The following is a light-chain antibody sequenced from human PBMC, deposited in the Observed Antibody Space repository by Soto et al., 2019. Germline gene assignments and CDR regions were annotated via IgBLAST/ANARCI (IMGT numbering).Light chain of an antibody. V-gene: IGKV1-27*01. CDR2: AAS. Sequence: GDRVTITCRASQGIGVYLAWFQQKPGKVPKLLIYAASTLQSGVPSRFSGSGSVTDFTLTISSLQPEDFATYYCQKYNSAPLTFGGGTKVEIK. CDR3: QKYNSAPLT. CDR1: QGIGVY. J-gene: IGKJ4*01.